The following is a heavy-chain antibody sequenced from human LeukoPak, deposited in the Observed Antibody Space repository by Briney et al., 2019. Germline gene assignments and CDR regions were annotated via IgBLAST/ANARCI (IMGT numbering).Heavy chain of an antibody. V-gene: IGHV4-39*01. CDR2: IYYSGST. Sequence: SETLSLTCTVSGGSISSSSYYWGWIRQPPGKGLEWIGSIYYSGSTYYNPSLKSRVTISVDTSKNQFSLKLSSVTAADTAVYYCARREHWGAAAGLNWFDPWGQGTLVTVSS. J-gene: IGHJ5*02. CDR3: ARREHWGAAAGLNWFDP. D-gene: IGHD6-13*01. CDR1: GGSISSSSYY.